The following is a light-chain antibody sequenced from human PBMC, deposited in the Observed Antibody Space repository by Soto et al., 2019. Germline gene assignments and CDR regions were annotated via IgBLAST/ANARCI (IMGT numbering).Light chain of an antibody. J-gene: IGKJ1*01. CDR2: KAS. CDR1: QTISSW. Sequence: DIQMTQSPTTLSGSVGDRVTLPCRASQTISSWLAWYQQKPGKAPKFLIYKASTLKSGVPSRFSGSGAGTEFTLTISSLQPDDFATYYCQHYNSYSEAFGQGTKVDIK. V-gene: IGKV1-5*03. CDR3: QHYNSYSEA.